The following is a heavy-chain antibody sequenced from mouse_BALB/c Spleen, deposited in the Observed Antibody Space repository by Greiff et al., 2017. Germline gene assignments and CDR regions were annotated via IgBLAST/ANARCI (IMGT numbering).Heavy chain of an antibody. CDR2: IRNKANGYTT. Sequence: EVKLVESGGGLVQPGGSLRLSCATSGFTFTDYYMSWVRQPPGKALEWLGFIRNKANGYTTEYSASVKGRFTISRDNSQSILYLQMNTLRAEDSATYYCARRDITTAAHWYFDVWGAGTTVTVSS. CDR1: GFTFTDYY. J-gene: IGHJ1*01. CDR3: ARRDITTAAHWYFDV. D-gene: IGHD1-2*01. V-gene: IGHV7-3*02.